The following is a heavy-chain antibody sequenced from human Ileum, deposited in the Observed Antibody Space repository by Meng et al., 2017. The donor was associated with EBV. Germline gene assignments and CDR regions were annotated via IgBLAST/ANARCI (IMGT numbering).Heavy chain of an antibody. V-gene: IGHV4-34*01. D-gene: IGHD3-22*01. J-gene: IGHJ4*02. CDR3: ARCYDSSGYYELNHFDH. CDR1: GGSLSGYY. CDR2: ITHSGST. Sequence: QVQLQQGGAGLLKPSETLSLTCAVYGGSLSGYYWSWIRQPPGKGLEWIGEITHSGSTNYNSSLKSRVTILVDTSKNQLSLKMNSVTAADTAVYYCARCYDSSGYYELNHFDHWGQGTLVTVSS.